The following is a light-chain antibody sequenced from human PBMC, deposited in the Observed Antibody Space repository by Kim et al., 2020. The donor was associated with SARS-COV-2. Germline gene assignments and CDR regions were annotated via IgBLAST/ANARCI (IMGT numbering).Light chain of an antibody. CDR2: EDD. Sequence: GKTLTISCTRSSGSIDDNYVQWYQQRPGGVPTTVIYEDDQRPSGVSARFSGSIDNSSNSASLTISGLRTEDEADYYCQSYNRDNVLFGGGTQLTVL. J-gene: IGLJ2*01. CDR1: SGSIDDNY. CDR3: QSYNRDNVL. V-gene: IGLV6-57*03.